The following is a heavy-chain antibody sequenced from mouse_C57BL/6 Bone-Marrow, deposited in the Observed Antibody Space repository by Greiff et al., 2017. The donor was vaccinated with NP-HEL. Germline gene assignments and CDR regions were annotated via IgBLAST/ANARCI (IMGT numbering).Heavy chain of an antibody. V-gene: IGHV1-72*01. CDR1: GYTFTSYW. CDR3: ARYYYGSRGWYFDV. Sequence: VQLQQSGAELVKPGASVKLSCKASGYTFTSYWMHWVKQRPGRGLEWIGRIDPNSGGTKFNEKFKTKATLTVDKPSSTAYMQLSSLTSEDSAVYYCARYYYGSRGWYFDVWGTGTTVTVSS. D-gene: IGHD1-1*01. J-gene: IGHJ1*03. CDR2: IDPNSGGT.